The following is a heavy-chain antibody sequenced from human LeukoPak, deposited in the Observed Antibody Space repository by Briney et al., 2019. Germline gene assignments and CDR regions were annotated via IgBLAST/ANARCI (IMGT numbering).Heavy chain of an antibody. Sequence: PSGTLSLTCTVSSGSISSSSYYWGWIRQPPGKGLEWIGSIYYSGSTYYNPFLKSRVTISVDTSKNQFSLKLNSVTAADTAVYYCAREGSGYPFDYWGQGTLVTVSS. V-gene: IGHV4-39*07. CDR3: AREGSGYPFDY. J-gene: IGHJ4*02. CDR2: IYYSGST. D-gene: IGHD3-22*01. CDR1: SGSISSSSYY.